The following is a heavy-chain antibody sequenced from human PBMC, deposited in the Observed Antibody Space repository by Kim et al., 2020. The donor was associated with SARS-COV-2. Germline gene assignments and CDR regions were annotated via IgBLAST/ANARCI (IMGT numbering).Heavy chain of an antibody. CDR3: ARGRGFGH. J-gene: IGHJ4*02. D-gene: IGHD3-10*01. V-gene: IGHV4-34*01. CDR1: GGSFSGYY. CDR2: INHSGST. Sequence: SETLSLTCAVYGGSFSGYYWSWIRQPPGKGLEWIGEINHSGSTNYNPSLKSRVTISVDTSKNQFSLKLSSVTAADTAVYYCARGRGFGHWGQGTLVTVSS.